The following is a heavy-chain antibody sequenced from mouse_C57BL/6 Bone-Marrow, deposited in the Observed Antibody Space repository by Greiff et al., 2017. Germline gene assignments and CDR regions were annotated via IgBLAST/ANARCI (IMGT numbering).Heavy chain of an antibody. CDR3: ERLPGNKYYYAMDY. Sequence: EVKLMESGPGLAKPSQTLSLTCSVTGYSITSDYWNWIRKFPGNKLEYMGYISYSGSTYSNPSLKSRISITRDTAKNQYYLQLNSVTTEDTATYYCERLPGNKYYYAMDYWGQGTSVTVSS. CDR2: ISYSGST. J-gene: IGHJ4*01. CDR1: GYSITSDY. D-gene: IGHD1-1*01. V-gene: IGHV3-8*01.